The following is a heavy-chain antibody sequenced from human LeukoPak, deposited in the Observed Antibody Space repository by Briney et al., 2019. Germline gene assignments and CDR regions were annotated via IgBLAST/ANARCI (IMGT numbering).Heavy chain of an antibody. CDR1: GYTFTSYG. V-gene: IGHV1-69*06. D-gene: IGHD6-13*01. CDR2: IIPIFGTA. Sequence: SVKVSCKASGYTFTSYGISWVRQAPGQGLEWMGGIIPIFGTANYAQKFQDRVTITADKSTITAYMELSSLRSEDTAVYYCARVVGLTGYSSSWYSGYYYYMDVWGKGTTVTVSS. J-gene: IGHJ6*03. CDR3: ARVVGLTGYSSSWYSGYYYYMDV.